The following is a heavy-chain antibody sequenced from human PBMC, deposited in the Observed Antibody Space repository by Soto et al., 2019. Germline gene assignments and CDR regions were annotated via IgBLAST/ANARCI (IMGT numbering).Heavy chain of an antibody. CDR2: ISGTADST. V-gene: IGHV3-23*01. D-gene: IGHD5-12*01. CDR3: AKGVDIVSTPLDF. Sequence: HPGGSLRLSCGASGFTFTSYAMSWVRQAPGKGLEWVSVISGTADSTYYADSVKGRFTISRDKSKNTLYLQMKSLRAEDTAIYYCAKGVDIVSTPLDFWGQGTLVTVSS. J-gene: IGHJ4*02. CDR1: GFTFTSYA.